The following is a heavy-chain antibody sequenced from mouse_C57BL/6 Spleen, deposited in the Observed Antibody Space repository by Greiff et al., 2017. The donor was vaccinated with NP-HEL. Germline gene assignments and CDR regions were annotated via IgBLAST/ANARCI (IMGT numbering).Heavy chain of an antibody. CDR3: ARADYGNPYFDY. CDR2: IYPGDGDT. Sequence: VKLMESGPELVKPGASVKISCKASGYAFSSSWMNWVKQRPGKGLEWIGRIYPGDGDTNYNGKFKGKATLTADKSSSTAYMQLSSLTSEDSAVYFCARADYGNPYFDYWGQGTTLTVSS. V-gene: IGHV1-82*01. CDR1: GYAFSSSW. J-gene: IGHJ2*01. D-gene: IGHD2-1*01.